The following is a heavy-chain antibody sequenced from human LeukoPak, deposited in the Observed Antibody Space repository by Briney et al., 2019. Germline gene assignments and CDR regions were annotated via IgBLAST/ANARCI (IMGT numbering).Heavy chain of an antibody. Sequence: ASVKVSCKASGYTFTGYYMHWVRQAPGQGLEWMGWINPNSGGTNYAQKFQGRVTMTRDTSISTAYMEPSRLRSDDTAVYYCARPTSQRFFQYSGYDYLSYWGQGTLVTVSS. CDR1: GYTFTGYY. CDR2: INPNSGGT. D-gene: IGHD5-12*01. V-gene: IGHV1-2*02. CDR3: ARPTSQRFFQYSGYDYLSY. J-gene: IGHJ4*02.